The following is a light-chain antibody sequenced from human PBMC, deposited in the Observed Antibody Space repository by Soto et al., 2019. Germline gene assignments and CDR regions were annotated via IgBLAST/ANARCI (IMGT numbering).Light chain of an antibody. CDR3: QQSYSTLWT. J-gene: IGKJ1*01. Sequence: DIQMTQSPSSLSASVGDRVTITCRASQSISSYVNWYQQTPGTAPRLLIYAASNLQSGVPSRFSGTGAGTDFTLTSNSLQPEDFATYYCQQSYSTLWTFGPGTKVDIK. CDR1: QSISSY. CDR2: AAS. V-gene: IGKV1-39*01.